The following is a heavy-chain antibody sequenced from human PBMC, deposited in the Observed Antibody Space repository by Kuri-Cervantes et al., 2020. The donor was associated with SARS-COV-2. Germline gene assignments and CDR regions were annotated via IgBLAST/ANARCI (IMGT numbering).Heavy chain of an antibody. J-gene: IGHJ4*02. D-gene: IGHD6-19*01. CDR2: INPNSGGT. CDR3: ARVPRGGYSSGWYNYYFDY. V-gene: IGHV1-2*02. CDR1: GYTFTGYY. Sequence: ASVKVSCKASGYTFTGYYMHWVRQAPGQGLEWMGWINPNSGGTNYAQKFQGRVTMIRDTSISTAYMELSRLRSDDTAVYYCARVPRGGYSSGWYNYYFDYWGQGTLVTVSS.